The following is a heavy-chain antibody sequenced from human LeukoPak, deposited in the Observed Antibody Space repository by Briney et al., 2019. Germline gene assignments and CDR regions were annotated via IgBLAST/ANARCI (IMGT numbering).Heavy chain of an antibody. CDR3: ASSTVTTKVFSDWFDP. Sequence: GGSLRLSCAASGFTFDDFGMSWVRQVPGKGLEWVSSISSSTSYIYYADSVKGRFTISRDNAKNSLYLQMNSLRVEDTAVYYCASSTVTTKVFSDWFDPWGQGTLVTVSS. J-gene: IGHJ5*02. CDR1: GFTFDDFG. CDR2: ISSSTSYI. D-gene: IGHD4-17*01. V-gene: IGHV3-21*04.